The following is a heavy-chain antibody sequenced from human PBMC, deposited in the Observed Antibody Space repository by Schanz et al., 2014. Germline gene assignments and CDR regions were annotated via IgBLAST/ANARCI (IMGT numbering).Heavy chain of an antibody. D-gene: IGHD1-26*01. CDR3: ARSRSGFYFDY. CDR1: GFTFSSSS. Sequence: VQLVESGGGLVQPGGSLRLSCTASGFTFSSSSMNWVRQAPGKGLEWVAILWHDGSKKYYADSVKGRFTISRDNSKNSLYLQMNSLRAEDTAVYYCARSRSGFYFDYWGQGTLVTVSS. CDR2: LWHDGSKK. J-gene: IGHJ4*02. V-gene: IGHV3-33*08.